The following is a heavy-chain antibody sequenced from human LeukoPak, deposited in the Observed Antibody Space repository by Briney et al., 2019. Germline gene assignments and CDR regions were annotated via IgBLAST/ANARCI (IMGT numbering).Heavy chain of an antibody. D-gene: IGHD5-18*01. Sequence: GGSLRLSCAASGFTFSSYGMHWVRQAPGKGLEWVAVISYDGSNRYYADSVKGRFTISRDNSKNTLYLQMNSLRAEDTAVYYCATGGYSYGYFDYWGQGTLVTVSS. J-gene: IGHJ4*02. CDR2: ISYDGSNR. V-gene: IGHV3-30*03. CDR1: GFTFSSYG. CDR3: ATGGYSYGYFDY.